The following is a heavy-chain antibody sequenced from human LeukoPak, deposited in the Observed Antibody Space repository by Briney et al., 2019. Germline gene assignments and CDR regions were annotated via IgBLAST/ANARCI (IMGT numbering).Heavy chain of an antibody. D-gene: IGHD5-24*01. Sequence: ASVKVSCKASGYTFTSYAMNWVRQAPGQGLEWMGWINTNTGNPTYAQGFTGRFVFSLDTSVSTAYLQISSLKAGDTAVYYCASDSRTLSRDGYNLHYWGQGTLVTVSS. V-gene: IGHV7-4-1*02. CDR1: GYTFTSYA. J-gene: IGHJ4*02. CDR2: INTNTGNP. CDR3: ASDSRTLSRDGYNLHY.